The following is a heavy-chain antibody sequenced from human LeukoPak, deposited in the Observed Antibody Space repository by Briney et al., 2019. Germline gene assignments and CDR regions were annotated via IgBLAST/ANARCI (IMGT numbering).Heavy chain of an antibody. D-gene: IGHD3-9*01. CDR1: GFTFSSYG. J-gene: IGHJ4*02. V-gene: IGHV3-30*02. CDR2: IRYDGSNK. Sequence: GGSLRLSCAASGFTFSSYGMHWVRQAPGKGLEWVAFIRYDGSNKYYADSVKGRFTISRDNSKNTLYLQMNSLRAEDTAVYYCAKVGSYDILTGYYPDGYFDYWGQGTLVTVSS. CDR3: AKVGSYDILTGYYPDGYFDY.